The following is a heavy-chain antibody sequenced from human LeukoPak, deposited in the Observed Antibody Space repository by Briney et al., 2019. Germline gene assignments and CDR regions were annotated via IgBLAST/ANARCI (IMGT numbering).Heavy chain of an antibody. CDR1: GFTFSSYG. CDR3: AKGVVPAAIRRGFDY. V-gene: IGHV3-30*02. CDR2: IRYDGSNK. J-gene: IGHJ4*02. Sequence: GGSLRLSCAASGFTFSSYGMHWVRQAPGKGLEWVAFIRYDGSNKYYADSVKGRFTISRDNSKNTLYLQMNSLRAEDTAVYYCAKGVVPAAIRRGFDYWGQGTLVTVSS. D-gene: IGHD2-2*02.